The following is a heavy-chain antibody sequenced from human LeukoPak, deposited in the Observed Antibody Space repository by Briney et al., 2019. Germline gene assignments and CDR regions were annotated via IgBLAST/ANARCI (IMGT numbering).Heavy chain of an antibody. CDR3: ASHTLSFYYDSSGYVDH. D-gene: IGHD3-22*01. CDR1: GDSIISGNYY. Sequence: PSQTLSLTCTVSGDSIISGNYYWSWIRQPAGKGLEWIGRIYTSGSINYNPSLKSRVTISVDMSKNQFSLKLSSVTAADTAVYYCASHTLSFYYDSSGYVDHWGQGTLVTVSS. CDR2: IYTSGSI. V-gene: IGHV4-61*02. J-gene: IGHJ4*02.